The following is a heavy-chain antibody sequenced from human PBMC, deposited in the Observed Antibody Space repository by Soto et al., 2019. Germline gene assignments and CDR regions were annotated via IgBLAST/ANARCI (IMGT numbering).Heavy chain of an antibody. Sequence: TSETLSLTCTASGGSISSYYWSWIRQPPGKGLEWIGYIYYSGSTNYNPSLKSRVTISVDTSKNQFSLKLSSVTAADTAVYYCARAPDYGDYAGAFDIWGQGTMVTVSS. CDR3: ARAPDYGDYAGAFDI. CDR2: IYYSGST. V-gene: IGHV4-59*01. J-gene: IGHJ3*02. CDR1: GGSISSYY. D-gene: IGHD4-17*01.